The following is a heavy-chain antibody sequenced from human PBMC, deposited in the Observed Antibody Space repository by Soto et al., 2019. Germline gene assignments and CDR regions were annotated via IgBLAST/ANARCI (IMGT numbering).Heavy chain of an antibody. CDR2: IYYSGST. Sequence: QVQLQESGPGLVKPSETLSLTCTVSGGSVSSGSYYWSWIRQPPGKGLEWIGYIYYSGSTHYNPSLKGRVTISVDTSKNQSSLKLSSVTAADTAVYYCARGGYYDSSGYYYVADYWGQATLVTVSS. J-gene: IGHJ4*02. D-gene: IGHD3-22*01. V-gene: IGHV4-61*01. CDR1: GGSVSSGSYY. CDR3: ARGGYYDSSGYYYVADY.